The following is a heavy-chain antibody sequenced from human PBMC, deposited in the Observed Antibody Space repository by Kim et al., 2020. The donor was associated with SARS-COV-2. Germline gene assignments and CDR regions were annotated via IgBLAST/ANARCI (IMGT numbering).Heavy chain of an antibody. CDR2: IWYDGSNK. D-gene: IGHD2-15*01. J-gene: IGHJ4*02. Sequence: GGSLRLSCAASGFTFSSYGMHWVRQAPGKGLEWVAVIWYDGSNKYSADSVKGRFTISRDNSKNTLYLQMNSLRGEDTAVYYCARGRNQRDIVVVVAALDYWGQGTLVTVSS. CDR1: GFTFSSYG. CDR3: ARGRNQRDIVVVVAALDY. V-gene: IGHV3-33*01.